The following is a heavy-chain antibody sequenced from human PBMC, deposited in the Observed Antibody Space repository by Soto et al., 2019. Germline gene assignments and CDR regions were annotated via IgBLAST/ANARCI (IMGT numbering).Heavy chain of an antibody. CDR2: ISAYNGNT. CDR1: GYTFTSYG. J-gene: IGHJ4*02. Sequence: ASVKVSCKASGYTFTSYGISWVRQAPGQGLEWMGWISAYNGNTNYAQKLQGRVTMTTDTSTSTAYMELRSLRPDDTAVYYCARSGPYDSSGYYLSWGPGTLVTVSS. V-gene: IGHV1-18*04. D-gene: IGHD3-22*01. CDR3: ARSGPYDSSGYYLS.